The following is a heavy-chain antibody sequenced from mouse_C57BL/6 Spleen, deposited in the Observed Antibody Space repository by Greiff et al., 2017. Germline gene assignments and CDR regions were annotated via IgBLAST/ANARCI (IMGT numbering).Heavy chain of an antibody. CDR1: GYAFSSSW. CDR2: IYPGDGDT. Sequence: QVQLQQSGPELVKPGASVKISCKASGYAFSSSWMNWVKQRPGKGLEWIGRIYPGDGDTNYNGKFKGKATLTADKSSSTAYMQLSSLTSEDSAVYFCAREGGIYDGYPYYAMDYWGQGTSVTVSS. CDR3: AREGGIYDGYPYYAMDY. V-gene: IGHV1-82*01. J-gene: IGHJ4*01. D-gene: IGHD2-3*01.